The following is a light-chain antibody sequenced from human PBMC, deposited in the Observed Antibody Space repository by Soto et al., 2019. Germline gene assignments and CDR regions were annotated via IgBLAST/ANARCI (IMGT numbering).Light chain of an antibody. J-gene: IGLJ2*01. V-gene: IGLV2-14*01. Sequence: QSALTQPASVSGSPGQSITISCTGTSSDVGGYNYVSWYQQHPDKAPKLMIYEVSNRPSGVSNRFSGSKSGNTASLTISGLQAEDEADYYGSSYTSSSTPVFGGGTKLTVL. CDR1: SSDVGGYNY. CDR2: EVS. CDR3: SSYTSSSTPV.